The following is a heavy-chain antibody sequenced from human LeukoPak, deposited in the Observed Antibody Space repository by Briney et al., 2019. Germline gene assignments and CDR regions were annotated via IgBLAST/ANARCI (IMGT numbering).Heavy chain of an antibody. CDR1: GFTFPSST. D-gene: IGHD4-17*01. V-gene: IGHV1-58*02. Sequence: ASVKVSCKAPGFTFPSSTMQWVRQARGQRLEWIGWIVLGSGDTEYAQSFQERVTITRDMSTSTAYMELSSLRSEDTAIYYCAADFGYGDINWFDPWGQGTLVTVSS. J-gene: IGHJ5*02. CDR3: AADFGYGDINWFDP. CDR2: IVLGSGDT.